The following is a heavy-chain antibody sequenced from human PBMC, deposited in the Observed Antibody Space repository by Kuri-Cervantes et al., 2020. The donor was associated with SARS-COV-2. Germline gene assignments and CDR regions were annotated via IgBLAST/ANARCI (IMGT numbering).Heavy chain of an antibody. CDR3: ARDGGGYYDSSGYYGQLGFDY. J-gene: IGHJ4*02. D-gene: IGHD3-22*01. Sequence: GGSLRLSCAASGFTFSSYSMNWVRQAPGKGLEWVSYISSSSTIYYADSVKGRFTISRDNAKSSLYLQMNSLRDEDTAVYYCARDGGGYYDSSGYYGQLGFDYWGQGTLVTVSS. CDR2: ISSSSTI. CDR1: GFTFSSYS. V-gene: IGHV3-48*02.